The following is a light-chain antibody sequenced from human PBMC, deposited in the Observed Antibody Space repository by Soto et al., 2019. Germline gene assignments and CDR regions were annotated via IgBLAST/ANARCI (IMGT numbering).Light chain of an antibody. CDR1: QSVLYSSNNKNY. Sequence: DIVMTQSPDSLAVSLGERATINCKSSQSVLYSSNNKNYLAWYQQKPGQPPKLLIYGASTRESGVPDRFSGSGSGIDFTLTVSSLQAEDVAVYYCQQYYSTPFTFGQGTKLEIK. J-gene: IGKJ2*01. CDR3: QQYYSTPFT. V-gene: IGKV4-1*01. CDR2: GAS.